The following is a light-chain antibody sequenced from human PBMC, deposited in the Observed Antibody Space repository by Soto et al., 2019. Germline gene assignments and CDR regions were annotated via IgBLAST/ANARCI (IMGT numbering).Light chain of an antibody. Sequence: QSVLTQPASVSGSPGQSITISCTGTSSDVGSYNLVSWYQHHPGKVTKLMIYEVKMRPSGVSNRFSGSKSGNTASLTISGLQAEDETDYYCCSYAGSSTLVFGTGTKVTVL. CDR1: SSDVGSYNL. V-gene: IGLV2-23*02. J-gene: IGLJ1*01. CDR2: EVK. CDR3: CSYAGSSTLV.